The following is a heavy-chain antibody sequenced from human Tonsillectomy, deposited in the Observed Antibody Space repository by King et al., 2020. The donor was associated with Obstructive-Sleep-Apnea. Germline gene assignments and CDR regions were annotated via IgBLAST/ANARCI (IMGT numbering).Heavy chain of an antibody. CDR2: ISYDGGKK. Sequence: VQLVESGGGVVQPGRSLRLSCAASGFPFSRFSIHWVRQAPGKGLEWVAVISYDGGKKYYADSVKGRFTISRDNSKNTLFLQMNSLRVEDTALYYCVRGSAEQLVPYYYYGMDVWGQGTTVTVSS. V-gene: IGHV3-30-3*01. CDR3: VRGSAEQLVPYYYYGMDV. D-gene: IGHD6-13*01. CDR1: GFPFSRFS. J-gene: IGHJ6*02.